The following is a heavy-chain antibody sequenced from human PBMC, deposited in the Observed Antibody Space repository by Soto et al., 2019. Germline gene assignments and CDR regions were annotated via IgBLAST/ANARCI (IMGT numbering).Heavy chain of an antibody. CDR2: IYTSGST. CDR1: GGSISSYY. D-gene: IGHD6-13*01. V-gene: IGHV4-4*07. CDR3: ARDRPAAGFYYYYYDMDV. Sequence: PSETLSLTCTVSGGSISSYYWSWIRQPVGKGLEWIGRIYTSGSTNYNPSLKRRVPMSVDTSKNQFSLKLSSVTAADTAVYYCARDRPAAGFYYYYYDMDVWGQGTTVTAP. J-gene: IGHJ6*02.